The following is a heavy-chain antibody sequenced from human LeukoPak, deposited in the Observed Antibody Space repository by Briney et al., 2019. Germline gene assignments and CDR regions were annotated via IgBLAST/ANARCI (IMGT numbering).Heavy chain of an antibody. D-gene: IGHD3-9*01. Sequence: GASVKVSCKASGYTFTSYGISWVRQAPGQGLEWMGWISAYNGNTNYAQKLQGRVTMTTDTSTSTAYMELRSLRSEDTAVYYCARVRRRYYDILTGSRDAFDIWGQGTMVTVSS. V-gene: IGHV1-18*01. CDR1: GYTFTSYG. CDR2: ISAYNGNT. J-gene: IGHJ3*02. CDR3: ARVRRRYYDILTGSRDAFDI.